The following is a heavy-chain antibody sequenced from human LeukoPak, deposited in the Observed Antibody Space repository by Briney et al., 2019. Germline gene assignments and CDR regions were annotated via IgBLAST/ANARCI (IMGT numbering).Heavy chain of an antibody. CDR1: GFTFDDYA. CDR2: ISEDGDST. J-gene: IGHJ3*02. V-gene: IGHV3-43*02. D-gene: IGHD5-24*01. CDR3: AKGNERRAFDI. Sequence: GGSLRLSCAASGFTFDDYAIHWVRQAPGRGLDWVSLISEDGDSTYYADSVKGRFTISRDNSKNSLYLQMNSLRTEDTALYYCAKGNERRAFDIWGQGTMVTVSS.